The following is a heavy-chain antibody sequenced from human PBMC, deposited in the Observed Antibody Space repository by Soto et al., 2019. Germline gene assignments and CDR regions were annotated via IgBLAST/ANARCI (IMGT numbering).Heavy chain of an antibody. D-gene: IGHD3-3*01. CDR2: IYWDDDK. CDR3: AHRDDLKPTDYDFWSGSFFDY. CDR1: GFSLSTSGVG. Sequence: SGPTLVNPTQTLTLTCTFSGFSLSTSGVGVGWIRQPPGKALEWLALIYWDDDKRYSPSLKSRLTITKDTSKNQVVLTMTNMDPVDTATYYCAHRDDLKPTDYDFWSGSFFDYWGQGTLVTVSS. V-gene: IGHV2-5*02. J-gene: IGHJ4*02.